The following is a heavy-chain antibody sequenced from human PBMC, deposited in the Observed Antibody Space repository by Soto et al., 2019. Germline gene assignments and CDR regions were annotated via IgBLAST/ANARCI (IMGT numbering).Heavy chain of an antibody. J-gene: IGHJ4*02. CDR1: GGSISSYY. D-gene: IGHD2-8*02. CDR2: IYYGGST. V-gene: IGHV4-59*12. CDR3: ARDKITGLFDY. Sequence: SETLSLTCTVSGGSISSYYWSWIRQPPGKGLEWIGYIYYGGSTNYNPSLKSRVTISVDTSKNQFSLKLTSVTAADTAVYYCARDKITGLFDYWGQGTLVTVSS.